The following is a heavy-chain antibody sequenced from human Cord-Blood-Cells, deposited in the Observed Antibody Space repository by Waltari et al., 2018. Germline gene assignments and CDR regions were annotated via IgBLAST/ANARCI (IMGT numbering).Heavy chain of an antibody. CDR2: ISYDGSNK. D-gene: IGHD6-13*01. Sequence: QVQLVESGGGVVQPGGSLRLSCAASGFTFSSYAMHWVRQAPGKGLEWVAVISYDGSNKYYADSVKGRFTISRDNSKNTLYLQMNSLRAEDTAVYYCARDSAGRPDYWGQGTLVTVSS. J-gene: IGHJ4*02. CDR1: GFTFSSYA. V-gene: IGHV3-30*04. CDR3: ARDSAGRPDY.